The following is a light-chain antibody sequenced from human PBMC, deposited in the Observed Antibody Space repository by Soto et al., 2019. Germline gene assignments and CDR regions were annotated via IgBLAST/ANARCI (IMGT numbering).Light chain of an antibody. CDR2: KAS. Sequence: DIQMTQSPSTLSASVGDIVTITCGASQSISSWLAWYQQKPGKAPKLLIYKASNLESGVPARFSGTGSGTEFTLAISSLQPDDFATYYCQQFNNYPPLTFGGGTKVDIK. V-gene: IGKV1-5*03. CDR1: QSISSW. CDR3: QQFNNYPPLT. J-gene: IGKJ4*01.